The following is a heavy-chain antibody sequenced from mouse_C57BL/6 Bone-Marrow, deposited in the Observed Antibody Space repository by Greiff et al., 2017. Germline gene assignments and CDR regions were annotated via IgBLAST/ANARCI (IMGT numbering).Heavy chain of an antibody. CDR1: GYTFTGYW. CDR2: ILPGRGST. D-gene: IGHD1-1*01. V-gene: IGHV1-9*01. CDR3: ARDYGSSYWYFDV. Sequence: QVQLKQSGAELMKPGASVKLSCKATGYTFTGYWIEWVKQRPGHGLEWIGEILPGRGSTNYNEKFKGKATFTADKSSNTAYMQLSTRATEDSSIYYCARDYGSSYWYFDVWGTGTTVTVSS. J-gene: IGHJ1*03.